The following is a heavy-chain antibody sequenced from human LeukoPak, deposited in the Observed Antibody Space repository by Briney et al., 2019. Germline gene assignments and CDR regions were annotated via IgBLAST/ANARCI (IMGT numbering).Heavy chain of an antibody. Sequence: PSETLSLTCAVSGYSIRSGDYWGWSRQSPGKGLEWIGSIYHSGSTHYNPSLKSRITTSVDTSKSQFSLMLSSVTAADTAVYYCARTRSVTATPGFDHWGQGTLVTVSS. D-gene: IGHD2-21*02. V-gene: IGHV4-38-2*01. CDR2: IYHSGST. J-gene: IGHJ4*02. CDR1: GYSIRSGDY. CDR3: ARTRSVTATPGFDH.